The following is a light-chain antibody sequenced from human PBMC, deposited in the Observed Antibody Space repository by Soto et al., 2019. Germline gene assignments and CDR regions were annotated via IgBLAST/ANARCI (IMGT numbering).Light chain of an antibody. J-gene: IGLJ1*01. CDR3: TSYTSSSTPYF. CDR2: EVN. Sequence: QSVLTQPASVSGSPGQSITISCTGTSSDVGGYNYVSWYQQHPGKAPKLLIYEVNNRPSGVSNRFSGSKSGNTASLTISGLQAEDEADYYCTSYTSSSTPYFFGTGTKVTVL. CDR1: SSDVGGYNY. V-gene: IGLV2-14*01.